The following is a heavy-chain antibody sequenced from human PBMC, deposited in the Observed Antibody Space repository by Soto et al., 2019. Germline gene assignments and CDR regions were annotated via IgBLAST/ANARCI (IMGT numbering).Heavy chain of an antibody. CDR3: AHRRAGTRGRNDAYDV. V-gene: IGHV2-5*02. Sequence: QITLKESGPTLVKPTQTLTLTCIFSGFSLSTNGVGVGWIRQSPGKSLEWLALIYWDDDKVYSPSLKTRLTLTRDTSKNQVVLTMTNMDPVDTATYYCAHRRAGTRGRNDAYDVWGQGTLVVVSS. CDR1: GFSLSTNGVG. CDR2: IYWDDDK. D-gene: IGHD1-1*01. J-gene: IGHJ3*01.